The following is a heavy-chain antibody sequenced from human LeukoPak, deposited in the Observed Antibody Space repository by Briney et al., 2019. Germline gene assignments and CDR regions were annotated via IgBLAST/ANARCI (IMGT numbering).Heavy chain of an antibody. CDR3: ATDRLGGSGSCDY. CDR1: GFTFSDYT. CDR2: ITSGSRFI. D-gene: IGHD3-10*01. J-gene: IGHJ4*02. V-gene: IGHV3-21*01. Sequence: GGSLTLSCAASGFTFSDYTMNWVRPATGKGLEWVSSITSGSRFIYYADSMKGRFTISRDNAKNSLYLQINSLRAEDTAVYYCATDRLGGSGSCDYWGQGTLVTVSS.